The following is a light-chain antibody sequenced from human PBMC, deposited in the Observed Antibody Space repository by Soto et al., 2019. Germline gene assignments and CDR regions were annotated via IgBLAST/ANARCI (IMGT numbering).Light chain of an antibody. CDR1: QGIRND. J-gene: IGKJ4*01. V-gene: IGKV1-6*01. CDR2: AAS. Sequence: ATQMTQSPSSLSASVGAIVTITCRARQGIRNDLGWYQQKPGKAPKLLIYAASSLQGGVPSRFSGSGSGTDFTLTISSLQPEDFATYYCLQYHAYPLPFGGGTKVDIK. CDR3: LQYHAYPLP.